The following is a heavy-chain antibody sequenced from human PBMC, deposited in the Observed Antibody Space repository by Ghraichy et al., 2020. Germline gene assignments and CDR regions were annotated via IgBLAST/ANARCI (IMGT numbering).Heavy chain of an antibody. D-gene: IGHD2-2*02. CDR1: GYTFTGYY. CDR2: INPNSGGT. CDR3: ARGKGCSSTSCYTGPYYYYMDV. J-gene: IGHJ6*03. Sequence: ASVKVSCKASGYTFTGYYMHWVRQAPGQGLKWMGWINPNSGGTNYAQKFQGRVTMTRDTSISTAYMELSRLRSDDTAVYYCARGKGCSSTSCYTGPYYYYMDVWGKGTTVTVSS. V-gene: IGHV1-2*02.